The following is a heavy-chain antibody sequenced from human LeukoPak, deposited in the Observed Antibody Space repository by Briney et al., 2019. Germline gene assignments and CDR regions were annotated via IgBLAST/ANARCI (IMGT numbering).Heavy chain of an antibody. Sequence: GGSLRLSCAASGFTFSSYSMNWVRQAPGKGLEWVSYISSSSSTIYYADSVKGRFTISRDNAKNTLYLQMNSLRAEDTAVYYCARAKADHGSGSYYRTLYYYYYYMDVWGKGTTVTISS. CDR3: ARAKADHGSGSYYRTLYYYYYYMDV. D-gene: IGHD3-10*01. J-gene: IGHJ6*03. V-gene: IGHV3-48*01. CDR1: GFTFSSYS. CDR2: ISSSSSTI.